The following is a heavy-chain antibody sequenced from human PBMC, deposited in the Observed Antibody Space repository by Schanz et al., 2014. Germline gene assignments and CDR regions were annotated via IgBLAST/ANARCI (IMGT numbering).Heavy chain of an antibody. CDR2: ISGSGGST. Sequence: VQLVESGGGVVRPGRSLRLSCAASGFTFSSYAMSWVRQAPGKGLEWVSAISGSGGSTYYADSVKGRFIISRDNSKNTLYLEMNRLRVDDTAVYYCSKDKQGSRSDDSWGQGTLVTVSS. CDR3: SKDKQGSRSDDS. D-gene: IGHD2-15*01. CDR1: GFTFSSYA. J-gene: IGHJ5*01. V-gene: IGHV3-23*04.